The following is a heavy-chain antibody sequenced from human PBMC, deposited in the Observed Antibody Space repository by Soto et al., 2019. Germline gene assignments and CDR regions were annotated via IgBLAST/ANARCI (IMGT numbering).Heavy chain of an antibody. J-gene: IGHJ5*02. V-gene: IGHV1-3*01. CDR1: GYTFTSYA. D-gene: IGHD2-15*01. CDR3: ARDIVVVVAEKYGFDP. CDR2: INAGNGNT. Sequence: ASVKVSCKASGYTFTSYAMHWVRQAPGQRLEWMGWINAGNGNTKYSQKFQGRVTITRDTSASTAYMELSSLRSEDTAVYYCARDIVVVVAEKYGFDPWGQGTLVNVS.